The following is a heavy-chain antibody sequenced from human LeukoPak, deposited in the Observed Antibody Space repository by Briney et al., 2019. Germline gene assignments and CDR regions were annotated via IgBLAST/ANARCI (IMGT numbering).Heavy chain of an antibody. CDR2: INEDGSQE. J-gene: IGHJ4*02. CDR3: ARRGYNSGSYIGEDF. Sequence: GGSLRLSCAASGFTFTNYWMSWVRQAPGEGLEWVGNINEDGSQENYVDSVRGRFTISRDNAKNSVYLQMNGLSVEDTAVYYCARRGYNSGSYIGEDFWGQGTLVTVSS. V-gene: IGHV3-7*03. CDR1: GFTFTNYW. D-gene: IGHD6-19*01.